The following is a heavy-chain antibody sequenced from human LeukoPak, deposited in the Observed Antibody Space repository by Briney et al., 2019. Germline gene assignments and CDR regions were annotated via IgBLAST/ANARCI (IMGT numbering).Heavy chain of an antibody. CDR1: GGSISRGSYY. CDR3: ARQTFGVLYFDS. J-gene: IGHJ4*02. D-gene: IGHD3-10*01. V-gene: IGHV4-61*02. CDR2: IYNSGST. Sequence: PSETLSLTCIVSGGSISRGSYYWSWIRQPAGKGLEWMGRIYNSGSTNYNPSLKSRVTISTDMSKNQISLKLSSVTAADTAVYYCARQTFGVLYFDSWGQGTLVIVSS.